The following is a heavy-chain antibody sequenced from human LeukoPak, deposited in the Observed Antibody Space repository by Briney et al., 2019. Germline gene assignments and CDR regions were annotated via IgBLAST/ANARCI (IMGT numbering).Heavy chain of an antibody. V-gene: IGHV3-23*01. J-gene: IGHJ4*02. CDR3: RKDWTPHNRVYDCLDG. CDR2: IGSGADL. CDR1: GFAFGVHA. Sequence: GGSLRLSCVGSGFAFGVHAMSWVRQAPGKGPEWVATIGSGADLFYAESVKGRFTISRDDPRNTVCLQMNSLRAEDRALYSCRKDWTPHNRVYDCLDGWGQGTQVTVSS. D-gene: IGHD3-16*01.